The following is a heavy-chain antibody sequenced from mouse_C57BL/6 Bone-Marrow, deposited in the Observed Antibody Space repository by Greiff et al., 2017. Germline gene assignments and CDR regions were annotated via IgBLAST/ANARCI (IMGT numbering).Heavy chain of an antibody. CDR3: TREDSYYYGSSWFAY. CDR2: ISSGGDYI. J-gene: IGHJ3*01. V-gene: IGHV5-9-1*02. CDR1: GFTFSSYA. D-gene: IGHD1-1*01. Sequence: EVKLMESGEGLVKPGGSLKLSCAASGFTFSSYAMSWVRQTPEKRLEWVAYISSGGDYIYYADTVKGRFTISRDNARNTLYLQMSSLKSEDTAMYYCTREDSYYYGSSWFAYWGQGTLVTVSA.